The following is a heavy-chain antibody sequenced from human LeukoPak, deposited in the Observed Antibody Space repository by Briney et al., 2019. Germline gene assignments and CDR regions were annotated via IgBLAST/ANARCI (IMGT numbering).Heavy chain of an antibody. D-gene: IGHD2-2*01. CDR3: ARRPYCSSTSCKTGSVVDY. Sequence: PGGSLRLSCAASGFTFSSYAMHWVRQAPGKGLEWVAVKGRFTISRDNSKNTLYLQKNGLRTEDTAVYYCARRPYCSSTSCKTGSVVDYWGQGTLVTVSS. J-gene: IGHJ4*02. V-gene: IGHV3-30*04. CDR1: GFTFSSYA.